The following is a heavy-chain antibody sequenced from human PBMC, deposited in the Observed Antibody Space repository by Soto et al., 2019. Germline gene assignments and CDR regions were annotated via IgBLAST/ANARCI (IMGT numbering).Heavy chain of an antibody. V-gene: IGHV3-7*03. J-gene: IGHJ6*02. Sequence: GSLRLSCAASGFTFSSYWMSWVRQAPGKGLEWVANIKQDGSEKYYVDSVKGRFTISRDNAKNSLYLQMNSLRAEDTAVYYCARAVIGHYYYYGMDVWGQGTTVTVSS. D-gene: IGHD3-22*01. CDR3: ARAVIGHYYYYGMDV. CDR1: GFTFSSYW. CDR2: IKQDGSEK.